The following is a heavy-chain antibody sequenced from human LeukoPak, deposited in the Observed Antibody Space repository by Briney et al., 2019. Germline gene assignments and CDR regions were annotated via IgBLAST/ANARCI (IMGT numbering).Heavy chain of an antibody. V-gene: IGHV1-46*01. CDR1: GYTFTSYY. CDR3: ARDRSAYYDFWSGSSHKYYYYYYYMDV. D-gene: IGHD3-3*01. CDR2: INPSGGST. Sequence: ASVKVSCKASGYTFTSYYMHWVRQAPGQGLEWMGIINPSGGSTSYAQKFQGRVTMTRDTSTSTVYMELSSLRSEDTAVYYCARDRSAYYDFWSGSSHKYYYYYYYMDVWGKGTTVTVSS. J-gene: IGHJ6*03.